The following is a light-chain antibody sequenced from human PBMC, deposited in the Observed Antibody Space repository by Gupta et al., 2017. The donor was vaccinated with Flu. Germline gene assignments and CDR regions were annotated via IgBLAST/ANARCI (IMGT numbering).Light chain of an antibody. J-gene: IGLJ2*01. CDR3: TVWDSSSAPAV. Sequence: SYVLTQPPSVSVAPGQTARITCGENNIGTKRVHWYQQKPGQAPVMVVYDDSDRPSGIPERFSGSNSGNTATLTISRVEAGDEADDYCTVWDSSSAPAVFGGGTKLTVL. CDR1: NIGTKR. V-gene: IGLV3-21*02. CDR2: DDS.